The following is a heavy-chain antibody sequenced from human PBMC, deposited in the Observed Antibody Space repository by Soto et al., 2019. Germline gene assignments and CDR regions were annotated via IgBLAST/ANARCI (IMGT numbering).Heavy chain of an antibody. J-gene: IGHJ4*02. CDR1: GYTFTSYA. CDR2: INAGNGNT. V-gene: IGHV1-3*01. Sequence: QVQLVQSGAEVKKPGASVKVSCKASGYTFTSYAMHWVRQAPGQRLEWMGWINAGNGNTKYSQKFQGRVTITRDTSASTAYMELSSLRSEDTAVYYCARDGRYFDWLHTYYFDYWGQGTLVTVSS. CDR3: ARDGRYFDWLHTYYFDY. D-gene: IGHD3-9*01.